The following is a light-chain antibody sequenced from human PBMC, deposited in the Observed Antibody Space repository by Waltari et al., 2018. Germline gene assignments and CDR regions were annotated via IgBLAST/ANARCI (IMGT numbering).Light chain of an antibody. V-gene: IGLV2-14*01. Sequence: QSALTQPASVSGSPGQSLTLSCTGTTTDVGAYNFVSWYQQHPGEVPNLLIYEVNNRPSGVSDRFSGSRSGNTASLTISGLLAEDEADYYCCSHSSSSTLVLFGGGTKVTVL. J-gene: IGLJ3*02. CDR1: TTDVGAYNF. CDR2: EVN. CDR3: CSHSSSSTLVL.